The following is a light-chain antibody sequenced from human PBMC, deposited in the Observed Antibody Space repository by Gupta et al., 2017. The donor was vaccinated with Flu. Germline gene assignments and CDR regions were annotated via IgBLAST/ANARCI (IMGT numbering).Light chain of an antibody. CDR1: NF. CDR2: GAS. Sequence: NFLAWFQLKPGQAPRRLIYGASSRATGIPDRFPGRGSGTDFTLTMNVLEPEDLAVYYFQQDGTLPLTFGGGTKVEIK. V-gene: IGKV3-20*01. CDR3: QQDGTLPLT. J-gene: IGKJ4*01.